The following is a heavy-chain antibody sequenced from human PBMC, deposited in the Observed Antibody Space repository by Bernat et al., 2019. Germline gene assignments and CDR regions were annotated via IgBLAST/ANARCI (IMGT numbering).Heavy chain of an antibody. V-gene: IGHV4-39*01. CDR2: IYYSGST. CDR1: GGSISSSSYY. Sequence: QLQLQESGPGLVKPSETLSLTYTVSGGSISSSSYYWGWIRQPPGKGLEWIGSIYYSGSTYYNPSLKSRVTISVDTSKNQFSLKLSSVTAADTAVYYCAGVTYYYDSSGYRSDAFDIWGQGTMVTVSS. D-gene: IGHD3-22*01. J-gene: IGHJ3*02. CDR3: AGVTYYYDSSGYRSDAFDI.